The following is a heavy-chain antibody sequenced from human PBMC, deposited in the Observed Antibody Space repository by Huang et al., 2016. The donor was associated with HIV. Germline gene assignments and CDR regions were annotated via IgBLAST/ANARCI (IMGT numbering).Heavy chain of an antibody. Sequence: QVQLQESGPGLVKPSETLSLTCTVSGGSMSSYYWSWIRQPPGKGLEWIGDIYYSGVTTYTPARKGRVTISVDTSKNQFSLRLSSVTAADTAVYYCASASIAARRWFDPWGQGSLVTVSS. CDR3: ASASIAARRWFDP. V-gene: IGHV4-59*01. CDR2: IYYSGVT. J-gene: IGHJ5*02. D-gene: IGHD6-6*01. CDR1: GGSMSSYY.